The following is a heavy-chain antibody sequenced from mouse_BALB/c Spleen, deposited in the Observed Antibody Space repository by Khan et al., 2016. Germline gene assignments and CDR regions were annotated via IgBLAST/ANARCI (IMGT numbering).Heavy chain of an antibody. D-gene: IGHD2-2*01. J-gene: IGHJ3*01. CDR2: IWTGGST. V-gene: IGHV2-2*02. CDR3: ASLWLRRGDPY. Sequence: QVQLKESGPGLVQPSQSLSITCTVTGFSLTTYGVHWVRQSPGKGLEWLGVIWTGGSTDYNAAFISRLSISKDNSKSQVFFKMNSLQANDTAIYYCASLWLRRGDPYWGQGTLVTVSA. CDR1: GFSLTTYG.